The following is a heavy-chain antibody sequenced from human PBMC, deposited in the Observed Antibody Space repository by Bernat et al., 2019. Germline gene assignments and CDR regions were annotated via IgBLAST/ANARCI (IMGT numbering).Heavy chain of an antibody. CDR2: IYYSGST. V-gene: IGHV4-39*02. CDR1: GGSISSSSYY. D-gene: IGHD2-2*02. Sequence: QLQLQDSGPGLVKPSETLSLTCTVPGGSISSSSYYWGWIRQPPGKGLVLIGSIYYSGSTYYKPSLKSRVTISVHTTQDPFSRELSSVTVTGTAVYYCWREQVPAAISEYYDNGTDVWDQEPTVTLSS. J-gene: IGHJ6*01. CDR3: WREQVPAAISEYYDNGTDV.